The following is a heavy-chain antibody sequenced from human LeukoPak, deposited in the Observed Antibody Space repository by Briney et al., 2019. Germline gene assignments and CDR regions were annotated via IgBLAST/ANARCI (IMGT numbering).Heavy chain of an antibody. J-gene: IGHJ4*02. D-gene: IGHD3-22*01. CDR2: FDPEDGET. V-gene: IGHV1-24*01. Sequence: ASVKVSCKVSGYTLTELPMHWVRQAPGKGLEWMGGFDPEDGETIYAQKFQGRVTMTEDTSTDTAYMELSSLRSEDTAVYYCAAYYYDSSGYFEPDYWGQGTLVTVSS. CDR3: AAYYYDSSGYFEPDY. CDR1: GYTLTELP.